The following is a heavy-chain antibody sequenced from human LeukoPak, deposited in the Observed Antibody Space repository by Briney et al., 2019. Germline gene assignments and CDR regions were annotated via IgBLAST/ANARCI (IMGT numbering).Heavy chain of an antibody. V-gene: IGHV3-48*03. CDR2: ISTGTYI. CDR3: TREQDREASATVVGDY. CDR1: GFTFSRFE. D-gene: IGHD4-23*01. J-gene: IGHJ4*02. Sequence: GGSLRLSCVASGFTFSRFEMNWVRQAPGKGLEWISHISTGTYIAYTDSVKCRFTISRDNAKNSLFLQMNSLRAEDTAVYYCTREQDREASATVVGDYWGQGTLVTVSS.